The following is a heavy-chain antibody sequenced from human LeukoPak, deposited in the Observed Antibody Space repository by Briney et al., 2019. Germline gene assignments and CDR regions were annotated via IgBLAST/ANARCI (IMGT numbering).Heavy chain of an antibody. Sequence: SETLSLTCTVSGYSISSGYYWGWIRQPPGKGLEWIGEINHSGSTNYNPSLKSRVTISVDTSKNQFSLKLSSVTAADTAVYYCARVTHCSGGSCYWGSYYYYYMDVWGKGTTVTVSS. J-gene: IGHJ6*03. D-gene: IGHD2-15*01. CDR1: GYSISSGYY. V-gene: IGHV4-38-2*02. CDR2: INHSGST. CDR3: ARVTHCSGGSCYWGSYYYYYMDV.